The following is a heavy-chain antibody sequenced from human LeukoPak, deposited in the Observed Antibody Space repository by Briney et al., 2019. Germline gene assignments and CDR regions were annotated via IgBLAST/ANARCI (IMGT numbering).Heavy chain of an antibody. V-gene: IGHV3-23*01. CDR2: ISGSGGST. J-gene: IGHJ4*02. CDR3: AKPPPGYDSSGPFDY. CDR1: GFTFSSYA. D-gene: IGHD3-22*01. Sequence: PGGSLRLSCAVSGFTFSSYAISWVRQAPGKGLEWVSAISGSGGSTYYADSVKGRFTISRDNSKNTLYLQMNSLRAEDTAVYYCAKPPPGYDSSGPFDYWGQGTLVTVSS.